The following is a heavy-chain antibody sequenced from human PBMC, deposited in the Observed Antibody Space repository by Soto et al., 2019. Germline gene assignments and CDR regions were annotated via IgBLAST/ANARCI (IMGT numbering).Heavy chain of an antibody. V-gene: IGHV1-2*02. CDR1: GYTFTGYY. J-gene: IGHJ5*02. CDR2: INTNSGGT. D-gene: IGHD2-2*02. CDR3: ARAPIVVVPAAIQGGWFDP. Sequence: QVQLVQSGAEVKKPGASVKVSCKASGYTFTGYYMHWVRQAPGQGLEWMGWINTNSGGTNYAQKFQGRVTMTRDTSISTAYMELSRLRSDDTAVYYCARAPIVVVPAAIQGGWFDPWGQGTLVTVSS.